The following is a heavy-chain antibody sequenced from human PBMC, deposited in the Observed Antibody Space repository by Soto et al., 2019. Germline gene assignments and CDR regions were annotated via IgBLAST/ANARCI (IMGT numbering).Heavy chain of an antibody. CDR2: ISGSGGST. V-gene: IGHV3-23*01. CDR3: AKDQKSVDSYYYYYMDV. Sequence: EVQLLESGGGLVQPGGSLRLSCAASGFTFSSYAMSWVRQAPGKGLEWVSAISGSGGSTYYADSVKGRFTISRDNSKNTLYLQMNSLRAEDTAVYYCAKDQKSVDSYYYYYMDVCGKGTTVTVSS. J-gene: IGHJ6*03. CDR1: GFTFSSYA.